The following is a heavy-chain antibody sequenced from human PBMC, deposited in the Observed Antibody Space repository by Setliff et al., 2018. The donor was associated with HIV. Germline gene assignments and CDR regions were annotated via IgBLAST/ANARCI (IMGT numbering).Heavy chain of an antibody. J-gene: IGHJ5*02. CDR3: ARDWGEHYDSSGFSS. Sequence: GASVKVSCKASGGTFSSYAISWVRQAPGQGLEWMGGIIPIFGTANYAQRFQGRVTITADESTSTMYMELSSLRFDDTAVFYCARDWGEHYDSSGFSSWGQGTLVTVSS. V-gene: IGHV1-69*13. CDR2: IIPIFGTA. CDR1: GGTFSSYA. D-gene: IGHD3-22*01.